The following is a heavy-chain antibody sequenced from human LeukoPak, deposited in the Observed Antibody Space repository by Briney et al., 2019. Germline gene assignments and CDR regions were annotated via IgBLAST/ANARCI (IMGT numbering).Heavy chain of an antibody. J-gene: IGHJ4*02. Sequence: GGSLRLSCAASGFTFSRCGMHWVRQAPGKGLEWVAVISYDGTNKYYADSEKGRFTISRDNSKNTLYLQMNSLRAEDTAVYYCANDGGNIVVVEYYFDYWGQGTLVTVSS. V-gene: IGHV3-30*18. CDR1: GFTFSRCG. CDR3: ANDGGNIVVVEYYFDY. D-gene: IGHD2-15*01. CDR2: ISYDGTNK.